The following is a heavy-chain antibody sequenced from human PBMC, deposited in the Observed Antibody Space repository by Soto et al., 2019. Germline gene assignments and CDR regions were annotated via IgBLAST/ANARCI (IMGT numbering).Heavy chain of an antibody. D-gene: IGHD6-13*01. CDR3: ARDIALGSWADFDY. CDR2: ISSSGSTI. Sequence: SLRLSCSASVFTFSSYEMNWFRQAPGKGLEWVSYISSSGSTIYYADSVKGRFTISRDNAKNSLYLQMNSLRAEDTAVYYCARDIALGSWADFDYWGQGTLVTVSS. CDR1: VFTFSSYE. V-gene: IGHV3-48*03. J-gene: IGHJ4*02.